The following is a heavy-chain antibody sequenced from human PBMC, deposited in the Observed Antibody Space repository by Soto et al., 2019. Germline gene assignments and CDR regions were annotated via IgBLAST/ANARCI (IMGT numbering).Heavy chain of an antibody. Sequence: QVQLEQSGAEVKRPGSSVKVSCKTSGGNFNTYPISWVRQAPGHRLEWMGKIIPIFGTPDYAQKYQGRVTIIADEATTTVYMRLRSLKSDDSAVYYCARDSRLWGSTGWKRENLFDIWGQGTMVTVSS. CDR1: GGNFNTYP. CDR3: ARDSRLWGSTGWKRENLFDI. J-gene: IGHJ3*02. D-gene: IGHD3-16*01. V-gene: IGHV1-69*18. CDR2: IIPIFGTP.